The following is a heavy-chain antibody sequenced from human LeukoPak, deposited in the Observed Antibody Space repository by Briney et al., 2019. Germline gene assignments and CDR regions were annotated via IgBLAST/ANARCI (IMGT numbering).Heavy chain of an antibody. D-gene: IGHD1-26*01. CDR2: IRSKAYGGTT. V-gene: IGHV3-49*04. CDR3: ARDDGSYSRSPGFDN. CDR1: GFTFGDYA. Sequence: GGSLRLSCTASGFTFGDYAMSWVRQAPGKGLEWVGFIRSKAYGGTTEYAASVKGRFTISRDDSKSIAYLQMNSLKTEDTAVYYCARDDGSYSRSPGFDNWGQGTLVTVSS. J-gene: IGHJ4*02.